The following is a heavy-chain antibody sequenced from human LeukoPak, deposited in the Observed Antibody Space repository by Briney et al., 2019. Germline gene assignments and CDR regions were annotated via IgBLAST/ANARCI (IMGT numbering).Heavy chain of an antibody. J-gene: IGHJ5*02. CDR3: ARGTWSFWSGSRFDP. CDR1: GGSFSGYY. D-gene: IGHD3-3*01. CDR2: INHSGST. V-gene: IGHV4-34*01. Sequence: SETLSLTCAVYGGSFSGYYWSWIRQPPGKGLEWVGEINHSGSTNYNTSLKSRVTISVDTSKNQFSLKLISVTAADTAVYYCARGTWSFWSGSRFDPWGQGTLVTVSS.